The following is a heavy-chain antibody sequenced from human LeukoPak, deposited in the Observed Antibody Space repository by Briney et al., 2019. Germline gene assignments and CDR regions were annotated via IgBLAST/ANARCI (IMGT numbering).Heavy chain of an antibody. CDR3: VKESLEGDT. CDR2: IMYDGSIK. J-gene: IGHJ5*02. CDR1: GFTFSSYS. V-gene: IGHV3-30*02. D-gene: IGHD1-1*01. Sequence: GGSLRLSCAASGFTFSSYSMNWVRQAPGKGLDWVAFIMYDGSIKFYADSVLGRFTISRDNSKNTLDLQMNSLRTEDTAVYYCVKESLEGDTWGPGTLVTVSS.